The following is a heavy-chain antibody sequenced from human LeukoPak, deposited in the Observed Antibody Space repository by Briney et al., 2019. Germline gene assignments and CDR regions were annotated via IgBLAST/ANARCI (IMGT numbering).Heavy chain of an antibody. CDR2: ISYDGSNK. CDR3: AKASVYVYYGMDF. CDR1: GFTFSSYG. V-gene: IGHV3-30*18. D-gene: IGHD3-16*02. J-gene: IGHJ6*02. Sequence: GGSLRLPCAASGFTFSSYGMHWVRQAPGQGLEWVAVISYDGSNKYYADSVKGRFTISRDNSKNTLYLQMNSLRAEDTAVYYCAKASVYVYYGMDFWGQGTTVTVSS.